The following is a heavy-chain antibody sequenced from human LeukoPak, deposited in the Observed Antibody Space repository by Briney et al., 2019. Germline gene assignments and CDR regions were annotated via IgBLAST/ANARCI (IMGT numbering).Heavy chain of an antibody. CDR2: INHSGST. J-gene: IGHJ4*02. D-gene: IGHD4-17*01. V-gene: IGHV4-34*01. CDR3: ARVGSTVTTSDY. Sequence: PSETLSLTCAVYGASFSGYYWSWIRQPPGKGLEWIGGINHSGSTNYNPSLKSRVTISVDKSKNQFSLKLSSVTAADTAVYYCARVGSTVTTSDYWGQGTLVTVSS. CDR1: GASFSGYY.